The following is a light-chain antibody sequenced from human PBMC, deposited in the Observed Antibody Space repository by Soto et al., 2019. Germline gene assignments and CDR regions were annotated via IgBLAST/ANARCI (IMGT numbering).Light chain of an antibody. CDR1: QSVSSSY. CDR2: GAS. Sequence: VFTQSLGPLSLSPGEIATLSCRASQSVSSSYLAWYQQKPGQAPRLLIYGASNRATGIPDRFSGSGSGTDFTLTISILQAEDFVTDYCQQSYQTPLTFGDGT. CDR3: QQSYQTPLT. V-gene: IGKV3-20*01. J-gene: IGKJ5*01.